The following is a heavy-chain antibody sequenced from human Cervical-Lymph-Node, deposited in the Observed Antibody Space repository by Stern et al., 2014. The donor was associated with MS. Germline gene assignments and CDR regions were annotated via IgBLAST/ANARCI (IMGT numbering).Heavy chain of an antibody. V-gene: IGHV2-5*02. Sequence: QITLQESGPTLVKPTQTLTLTCSFSGFSLSTNGVGVGWIRQPPGKALEWLALVYWDDEKRYRPSLKSRLTITKDTSKNQVILTMTNMDPVDTATYYCAHTRVSRSTSWFSPAIRVGFDPWGQGTLVAVSS. CDR3: AHTRVSRSTSWFSPAIRVGFDP. CDR1: GFSLSTNGVG. CDR2: VYWDDEK. D-gene: IGHD2/OR15-2a*01. J-gene: IGHJ5*02.